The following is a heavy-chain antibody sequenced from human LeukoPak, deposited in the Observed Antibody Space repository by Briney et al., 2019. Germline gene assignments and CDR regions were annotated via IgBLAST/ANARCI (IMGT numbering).Heavy chain of an antibody. Sequence: SETLSLTRTVSGGSISSGSYYWSWIRQPAGKGLEWIGRIYTSGSTNYNPSLKSRVTISVDTSKNQFSLKLSSVTAADTAVYYCARGGWVAAAGGDYWGQGTLVTVSS. CDR3: ARGGWVAAAGGDY. D-gene: IGHD6-13*01. CDR2: IYTSGST. J-gene: IGHJ4*02. CDR1: GGSISSGSYY. V-gene: IGHV4-61*02.